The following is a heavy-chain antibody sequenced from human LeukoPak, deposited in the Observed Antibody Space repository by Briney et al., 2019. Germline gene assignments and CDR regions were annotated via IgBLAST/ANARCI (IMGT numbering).Heavy chain of an antibody. J-gene: IGHJ6*03. CDR1: GGSISSSSYY. V-gene: IGHV4-39*07. CDR2: IYYSGST. CDR3: ARQQGRLVGDTKYYCYMDV. Sequence: SETLSLTCSVSGGSISSSSYYWGWIRQPPGKGLEWVGSIYYSGSTYYNPSLKSRVTISVDTSKNQFSLKLSSVTAADTAVYYCARQQGRLVGDTKYYCYMDVWGKGTTVTVSS. D-gene: IGHD1-26*01.